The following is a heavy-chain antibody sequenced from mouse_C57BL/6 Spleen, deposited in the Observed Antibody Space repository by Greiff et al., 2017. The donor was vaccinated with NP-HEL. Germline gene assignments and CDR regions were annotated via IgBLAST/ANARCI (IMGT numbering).Heavy chain of an antibody. Sequence: VQVVESGAELVKPGASVKISCKASGYAFSSYWMNWVKQRPGKGLEWIGQIYPGDGDTNYNGKFKGKATLTADKSSSTAYMQLSSLTSEDSAVYFCARGGAGAYYFDYWGQGTTLTVSS. V-gene: IGHV1-80*01. D-gene: IGHD3-1*01. J-gene: IGHJ2*01. CDR1: GYAFSSYW. CDR3: ARGGAGAYYFDY. CDR2: IYPGDGDT.